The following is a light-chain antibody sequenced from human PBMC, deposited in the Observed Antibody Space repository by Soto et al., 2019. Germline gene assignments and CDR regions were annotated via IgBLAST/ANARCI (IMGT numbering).Light chain of an antibody. V-gene: IGKV1-39*01. CDR2: VAS. Sequence: DIQMTQSPSSLSASVGDRVTITCRASQNINTFLHWYQQKPGKAPELLIYVASNLQSAVPSRFSGSGSGTDFTLTISSLQPEDFATYYCLQSYSTPRTLGQGTKVDIK. CDR1: QNINTF. CDR3: LQSYSTPRT. J-gene: IGKJ1*01.